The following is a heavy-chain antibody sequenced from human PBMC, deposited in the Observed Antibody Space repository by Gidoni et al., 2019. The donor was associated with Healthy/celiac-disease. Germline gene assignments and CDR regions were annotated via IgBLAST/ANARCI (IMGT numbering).Heavy chain of an antibody. J-gene: IGHJ3*02. CDR3: AKDVMATIRSYAFDI. D-gene: IGHD5-12*01. CDR2: ISWNSGSI. CDR1: GFTFDDYA. Sequence: EVQLVESGGGLVQPGRSLRLSCAASGFTFDDYAMHWVRQAPGKGLEWVSGISWNSGSIGYADSVKGRFTISRDNAKNSLYLQMNSLRAEDTALYYCAKDVMATIRSYAFDIWGQGTMVTVSS. V-gene: IGHV3-9*01.